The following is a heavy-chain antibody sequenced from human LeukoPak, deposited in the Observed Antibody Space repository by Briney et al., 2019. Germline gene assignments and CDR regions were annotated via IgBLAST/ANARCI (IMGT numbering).Heavy chain of an antibody. J-gene: IGHJ4*02. CDR1: GGSISSSSYY. CDR2: IYYSGST. D-gene: IGHD3-16*02. Sequence: PSETLSLTCTVSGGSISSSSYYWGWIRQPPGKGLEWIGSIYYSGSTYYNPSLKSRVTISVDTSKNQFSLKLSSVTAADTAVYYCARALITFGGVIVWGQGTLVTVSS. CDR3: ARALITFGGVIV. V-gene: IGHV4-39*07.